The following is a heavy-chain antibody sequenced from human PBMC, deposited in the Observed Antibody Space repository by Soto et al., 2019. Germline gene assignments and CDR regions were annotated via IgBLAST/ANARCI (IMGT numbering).Heavy chain of an antibody. CDR2: ISYDGSNK. J-gene: IGHJ3*02. Sequence: QVQLVESGGGVVQPGRSLRLSCAASGFTFSSYGMHWVRQAPGKGLEWVAVISYDGSNKYYADSVKGRFTISRDNSKNTLYLQMHSLRAEDTAVYYCAKEGPRGRFLEWDTPYAFDIWGQGTMVTVSS. CDR1: GFTFSSYG. D-gene: IGHD3-3*01. CDR3: AKEGPRGRFLEWDTPYAFDI. V-gene: IGHV3-30*18.